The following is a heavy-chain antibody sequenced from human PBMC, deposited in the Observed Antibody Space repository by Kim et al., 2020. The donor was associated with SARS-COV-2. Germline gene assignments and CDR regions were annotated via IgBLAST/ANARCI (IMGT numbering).Heavy chain of an antibody. CDR1: GFTFSSYT. CDR3: ARGDGYSYGKFDF. V-gene: IGHV3-48*02. CDR2: ISSRGTTI. Sequence: GGSLRLSCVASGFTFSSYTMNWVRQAPGRGLEWVSDISSRGTTIHYTNSVKGRFNVSRDNAKNSLYLQMNSMRDEDTAVYYCARGDGYSYGKFDFWGLGTLVTVSS. D-gene: IGHD5-18*01. J-gene: IGHJ4*02.